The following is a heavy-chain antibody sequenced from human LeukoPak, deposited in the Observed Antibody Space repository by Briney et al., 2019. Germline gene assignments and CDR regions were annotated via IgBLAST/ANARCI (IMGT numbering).Heavy chain of an antibody. CDR1: GGSISSYY. CDR2: IYYSGST. V-gene: IGHV4-59*01. Sequence: SETLSLTCTGSGGSISSYYWSWIRQPPGKGLEWIGYIYYSGSTNYNPSLKSGATISVDTSKNQFSLKLSSVTAADTAVYYCARGDYDILTGCANFAYWGQGTLVTVSS. CDR3: ARGDYDILTGCANFAY. J-gene: IGHJ4*02. D-gene: IGHD3-9*01.